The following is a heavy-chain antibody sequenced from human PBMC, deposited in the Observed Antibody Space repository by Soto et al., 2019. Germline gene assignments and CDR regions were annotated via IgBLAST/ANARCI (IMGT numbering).Heavy chain of an antibody. Sequence: ASVKVSCKASGYTFTSYYMHWVRQAPGQGLEWMGIINPSGGSTSYEQKFQGRVTMTRDTSTSTVHMELSSPRSEDTAVYYCARVTNRYYYGPTDAFDIWGQGTMVTVSS. J-gene: IGHJ3*02. CDR3: ARVTNRYYYGPTDAFDI. CDR2: INPSGGST. V-gene: IGHV1-46*01. D-gene: IGHD3-10*01. CDR1: GYTFTSYY.